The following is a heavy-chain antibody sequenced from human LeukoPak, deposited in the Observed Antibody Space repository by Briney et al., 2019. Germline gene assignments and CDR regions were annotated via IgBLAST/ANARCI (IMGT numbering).Heavy chain of an antibody. V-gene: IGHV4-4*07. Sequence: SETLSLTCSVSGGSINSYWWSWIRQPAGKGLEFIGRIYTTGMTNYNPSLKSRVSMSVDTSKNQFSLELRSVTAADTAVYFCARAGYTISSYRFDYWGQGALVTVSA. CDR2: IYTTGMT. CDR1: GGSINSYW. D-gene: IGHD3-16*02. CDR3: ARAGYTISSYRFDY. J-gene: IGHJ4*02.